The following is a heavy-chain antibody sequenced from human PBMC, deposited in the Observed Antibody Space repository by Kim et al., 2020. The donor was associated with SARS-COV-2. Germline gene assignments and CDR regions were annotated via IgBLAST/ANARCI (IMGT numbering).Heavy chain of an antibody. Sequence: GESLKISCKGSGYSFTSYWIGWVRQMPGKGLEWMGIIYPGGSDTRYSPSFQGQVTISADKSISTAYLQWSSLKASDTAMYYCARGYCSGDNCYPYGMDVWGQGTTVTVSS. CDR3: ARGYCSGDNCYPYGMDV. CDR1: GYSFTSYW. D-gene: IGHD2-15*01. CDR2: IYPGGSDT. J-gene: IGHJ6*02. V-gene: IGHV5-51*01.